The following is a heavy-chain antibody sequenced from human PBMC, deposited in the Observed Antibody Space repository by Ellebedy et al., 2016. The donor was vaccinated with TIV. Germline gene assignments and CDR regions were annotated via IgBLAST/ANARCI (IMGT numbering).Heavy chain of an antibody. Sequence: GESLKISCKGSGYSFTSYWIGWVRQMPGKGLEWMGIIYPGDSDTRYSPSFQGQVTISADKSISTAYLQWSSLKASDTAMYYCARGVDSSSPEVDYFDYWGQGTLVTVSS. CDR2: IYPGDSDT. V-gene: IGHV5-51*01. J-gene: IGHJ4*02. CDR1: GYSFTSYW. D-gene: IGHD6-6*01. CDR3: ARGVDSSSPEVDYFDY.